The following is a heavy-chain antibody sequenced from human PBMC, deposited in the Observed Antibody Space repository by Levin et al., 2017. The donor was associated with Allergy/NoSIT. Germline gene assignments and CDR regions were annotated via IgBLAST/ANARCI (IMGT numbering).Heavy chain of an antibody. CDR3: AGGRSTNDPQRRWFDP. V-gene: IGHV4-39*07. J-gene: IGHJ5*02. D-gene: IGHD2-8*01. CDR1: GASSNSNNYY. Sequence: PSETLSLTCTVSGASSNSNNYYWGWIRHTPGKGLEWIASIYYSGTTYYNPSLKSRVTISIDTSKSQFSLKLISVTAADTAVYYCAGGRSTNDPQRRWFDPWGPGTQVTVSS. CDR2: IYYSGTT.